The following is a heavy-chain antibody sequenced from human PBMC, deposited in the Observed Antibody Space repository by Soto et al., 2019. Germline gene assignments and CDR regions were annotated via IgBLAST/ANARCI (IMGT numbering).Heavy chain of an antibody. CDR2: INHSGST. J-gene: IGHJ3*02. CDR1: GGSFSGYY. CDR3: ARVAAPMGYAFDI. Sequence: SETLSLTCAVYGGSFSGYYWSWIRQPPGKGLEWIGEINHSGSTNYNPSLKSRVTISVDTSKNQFSLKLSSVTVADTAVYYCARVAAPMGYAFDIWGQGTMVTVSS. D-gene: IGHD3-16*01. V-gene: IGHV4-34*01.